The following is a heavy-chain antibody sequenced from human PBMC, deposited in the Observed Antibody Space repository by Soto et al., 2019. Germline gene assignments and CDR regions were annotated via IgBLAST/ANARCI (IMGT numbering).Heavy chain of an antibody. CDR3: ARGEGDDFWSGYSLGFDY. Sequence: GGSLRLSCAASGFTFSSYSMNWVRQAPGKGLEWVSSISSSSSYIYYADSVKGRFTISRDNAKNSLYLQMNSLRAEDTAVYYCARGEGDDFWSGYSLGFDYWGHGTLVTVSS. D-gene: IGHD3-3*01. J-gene: IGHJ4*01. V-gene: IGHV3-21*01. CDR1: GFTFSSYS. CDR2: ISSSSSYI.